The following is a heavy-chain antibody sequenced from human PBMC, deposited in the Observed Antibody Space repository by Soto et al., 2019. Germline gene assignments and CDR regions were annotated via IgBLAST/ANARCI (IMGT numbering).Heavy chain of an antibody. CDR3: GRDTGYTLAF. Sequence: GGSLRLSCAASGFTFSDYTMNWVRQAPGKGPEWVSHISFSSDTVYYADSVRGRFTISRDNAKNSLYLQMNSLRDEDTAVYYCGRDTGYTLAFWGQGTLVTVSS. J-gene: IGHJ4*02. CDR1: GFTFSDYT. CDR2: ISFSSDTV. V-gene: IGHV3-48*02. D-gene: IGHD5-18*01.